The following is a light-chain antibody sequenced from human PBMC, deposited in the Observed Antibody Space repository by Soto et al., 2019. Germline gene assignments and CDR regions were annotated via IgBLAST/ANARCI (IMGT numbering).Light chain of an antibody. V-gene: IGKV3-20*01. CDR3: QQYGSSPPT. CDR2: GAS. CDR1: QTVRNNY. Sequence: EFVLTQSPGTLSLSPGERATLSCRASQTVRNNYLAWYQQKPGQGPRLLIYGASSRATGTPDRFSGSGSGTDFTLTINRLEPEDFALYYCQQYGSSPPTFGQGTKVDIK. J-gene: IGKJ1*01.